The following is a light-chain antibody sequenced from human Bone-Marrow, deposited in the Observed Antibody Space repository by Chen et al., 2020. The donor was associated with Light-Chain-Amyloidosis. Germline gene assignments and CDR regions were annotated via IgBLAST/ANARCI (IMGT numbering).Light chain of an antibody. V-gene: IGKV1-39*01. CDR2: ATT. CDR1: QSVSSY. CDR3: QQSFRSPPT. J-gene: IGKJ1*01. Sequence: DIQLTQSPSSLSASVGDRVTITCRTSQSVSSYLNWYQQRPGKAPKLLLYATTTLPSEVPARFRGSGSGAEFTPTISSLQAEDFATYYCQQSFRSPPTFGQGTKVEIK.